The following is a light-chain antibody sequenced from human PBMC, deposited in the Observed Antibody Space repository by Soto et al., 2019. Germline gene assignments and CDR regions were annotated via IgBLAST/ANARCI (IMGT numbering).Light chain of an antibody. CDR2: SNY. CDR3: SAWDASLNGYV. CDR1: SSNIESKT. J-gene: IGLJ1*01. V-gene: IGLV1-44*01. Sequence: QSVLTQPPSASGTPGQRLTISCSGSSSNIESKTINWYKKLTGTAPKLLIYSNYQRPSGVPDRFSGSKSRTSASLALSGLQSEDEADYYCSAWDASLNGYVFGTGTKVTVL.